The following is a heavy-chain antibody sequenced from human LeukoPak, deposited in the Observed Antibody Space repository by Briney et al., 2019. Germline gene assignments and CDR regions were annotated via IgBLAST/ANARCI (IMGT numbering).Heavy chain of an antibody. Sequence: ASVKVSCKASGYTFTGYYMHWVRQAPGQGLEWMGCINPNSGGTNYAQKFQGRVTMTRDTSISTAYMELSRLRSDDTAVYYCARAAGGSYSSSNDAFDIWGQGTMVTVSS. CDR1: GYTFTGYY. D-gene: IGHD6-6*01. V-gene: IGHV1-2*02. J-gene: IGHJ3*02. CDR3: ARAAGGSYSSSNDAFDI. CDR2: INPNSGGT.